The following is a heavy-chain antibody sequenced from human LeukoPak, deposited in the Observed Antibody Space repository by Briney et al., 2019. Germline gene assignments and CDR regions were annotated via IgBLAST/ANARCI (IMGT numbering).Heavy chain of an antibody. CDR3: ARDSGSYPLGYFDY. CDR2: IYYTGST. Sequence: SETLSLTCTVSGGSVSSRSYYWSWIRQPPGKGLEWIGYIYYTGSTKYNPSLKSRVTISADSSKNQFSLRLTSVTAADTAVYYCARDSGSYPLGYFDYWGQGTVVSVSS. V-gene: IGHV4-61*01. J-gene: IGHJ4*02. D-gene: IGHD1-26*01. CDR1: GGSVSSRSYY.